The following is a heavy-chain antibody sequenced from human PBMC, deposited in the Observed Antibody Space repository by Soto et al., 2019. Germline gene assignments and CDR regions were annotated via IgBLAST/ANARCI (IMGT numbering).Heavy chain of an antibody. V-gene: IGHV1-18*01. CDR1: GHNFFSYG. CDR3: AIDFRDSCGGASCIYFDY. J-gene: IGHJ4*02. D-gene: IGHD2-21*01. CDR2: ISANNGHT. Sequence: QVQLVQSGAEMKEPGASVRVSCKASGHNFFSYGFTWVRQAPGQGLEWLGWISANNGHTNSADKFQVRLTLTTDATTSTAYMELRSLRSDDTAVYFCAIDFRDSCGGASCIYFDYWGQGTLVSVSS.